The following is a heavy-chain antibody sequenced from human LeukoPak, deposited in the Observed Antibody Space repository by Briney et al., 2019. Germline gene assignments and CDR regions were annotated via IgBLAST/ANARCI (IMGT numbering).Heavy chain of an antibody. V-gene: IGHV3-74*01. CDR1: GFTFSSAW. CDR3: AKSDYFDY. J-gene: IGHJ4*02. CDR2: ISSGGSTT. Sequence: GGSLRLSCAASGFTFSSAWMHWVRQAPGKGRVWVSRISSGGSTTTYADSVKGRFTISRDNAKNTLYLQMNSLRAEDTAVYYCAKSDYFDYWGQGTLVTVSS.